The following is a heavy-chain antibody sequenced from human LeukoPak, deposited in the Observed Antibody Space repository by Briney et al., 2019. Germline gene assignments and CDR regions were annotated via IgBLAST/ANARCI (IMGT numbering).Heavy chain of an antibody. CDR2: ISGSGGST. J-gene: IGHJ4*02. V-gene: IGHV3-23*01. CDR3: ARVLYGSGTHMNY. D-gene: IGHD3-10*01. CDR1: GFTFSSYA. Sequence: GGSLRLSCAASGFTFSSYAMSWVRQAPGKGLEWVSAISGSGGSTYYADSVKGRFTISRDNSKNTLYLQMNSLRAEDTAVYYCARVLYGSGTHMNYWGQGTLVTVSS.